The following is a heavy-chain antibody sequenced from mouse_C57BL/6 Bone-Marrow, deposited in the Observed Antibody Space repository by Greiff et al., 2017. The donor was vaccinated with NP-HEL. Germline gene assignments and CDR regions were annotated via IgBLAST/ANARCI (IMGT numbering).Heavy chain of an antibody. CDR1: GFNIKDAY. Sequence: VQLKESGAELVRPGASVKLSCTASGFNIKDAYMHWVKQRPEKGLEWIGWIDPENGDTEYASKFKGKATITADTSSNTAYLQLSSLTSEDTAVYYYTTPYYYGSAYWGQGTLVTVSA. V-gene: IGHV14-4*01. CDR2: IDPENGDT. J-gene: IGHJ3*01. D-gene: IGHD1-1*01. CDR3: TTPYYYGSAY.